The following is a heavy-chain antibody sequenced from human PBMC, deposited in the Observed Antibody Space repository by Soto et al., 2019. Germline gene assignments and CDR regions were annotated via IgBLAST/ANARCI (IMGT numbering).Heavy chain of an antibody. CDR3: ARDVDI. J-gene: IGHJ3*02. Sequence: SLRLSCAASGFTFSNYWMTWVRQAPAKGLEWVANIKQDGSEKHYVDSVKGRFTISRDSANNSLYLQMNSLRAEDTAVYYCARDVDIWGQGTMVTVSS. CDR1: GFTFSNYW. V-gene: IGHV3-7*01. CDR2: IKQDGSEK.